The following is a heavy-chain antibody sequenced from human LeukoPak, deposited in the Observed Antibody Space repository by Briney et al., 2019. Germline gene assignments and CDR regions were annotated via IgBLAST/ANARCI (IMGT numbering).Heavy chain of an antibody. CDR1: GFTVSSNY. D-gene: IGHD1-1*01. J-gene: IGHJ4*02. CDR2: IYSSGTT. Sequence: GGSLRLSXVASGFTVSSNYMSWVRQSPGKGLEWLSVIYSSGTTYYADSVKGRFTISRDNSKNTLYLQMNSLRAEDTAVYYCARSTPPIGRSTYYFDYWGQGTLVTVSS. CDR3: ARSTPPIGRSTYYFDY. V-gene: IGHV3-53*01.